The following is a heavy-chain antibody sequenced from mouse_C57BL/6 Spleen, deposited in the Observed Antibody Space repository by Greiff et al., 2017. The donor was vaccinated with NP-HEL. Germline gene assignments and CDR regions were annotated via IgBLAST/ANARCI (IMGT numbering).Heavy chain of an antibody. CDR3: ARDPTVVATRAMDY. Sequence: EVQLQQSGPELVKPGASVKISCKASGYSFTGYYMNWVKQSPEKSLEWIGEINPSTGGTTYNQKFKAKATLTVDKSSSTAYMQLKSLTSEDSAVYYCARDPTVVATRAMDYWGQGTSVTVSS. D-gene: IGHD1-1*01. V-gene: IGHV1-42*01. CDR2: INPSTGGT. CDR1: GYSFTGYY. J-gene: IGHJ4*01.